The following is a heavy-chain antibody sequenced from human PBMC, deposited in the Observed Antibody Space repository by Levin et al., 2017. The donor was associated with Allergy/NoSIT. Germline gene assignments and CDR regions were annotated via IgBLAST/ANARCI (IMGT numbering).Heavy chain of an antibody. V-gene: IGHV1-2*06. D-gene: IGHD6-6*01. J-gene: IGHJ5*02. Sequence: ASVKVSCKASGYTFTGYYMHWVRQAPGQGLEWMGRINPNSGGTNYAQKFQGRVTMTRDTSISTAYMELSRLRSDDTAVYYCARDGSGSSSWTLTFGGRFDPWGQGTLVTVSS. CDR1: GYTFTGYY. CDR3: ARDGSGSSSWTLTFGGRFDP. CDR2: INPNSGGT.